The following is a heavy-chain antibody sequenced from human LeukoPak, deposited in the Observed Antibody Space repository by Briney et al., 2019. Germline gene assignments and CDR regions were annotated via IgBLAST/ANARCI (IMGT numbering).Heavy chain of an antibody. CDR1: GFTFSTFA. Sequence: GGSLRLSCAASGFTFSTFAMLWVRQPPGKGLEGFSSIFPSGGEIHYADSVRGRFTISRDNSNSILSLQMNSLRAEDTAIYYCATYRQVLLPFESWGQGTLVTVSS. V-gene: IGHV3-23*01. D-gene: IGHD5-18*01. CDR2: IFPSGGEI. CDR3: ATYRQVLLPFES. J-gene: IGHJ4*02.